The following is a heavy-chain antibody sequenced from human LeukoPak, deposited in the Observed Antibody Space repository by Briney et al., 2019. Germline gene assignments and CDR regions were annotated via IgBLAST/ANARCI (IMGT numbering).Heavy chain of an antibody. CDR2: ISWNGDGR. V-gene: IGHV3-9*01. Sequence: SLRLSCAASGFTFDDYAMHWVRPAPGKGLEWVAGISWNGDGREYADSVKGRFTVSRDNAKNSLYLQMNSLGTEDTALYYCAKGIPLILGGQGTRVTVSS. CDR3: AKGIPLIL. J-gene: IGHJ4*02. D-gene: IGHD3-16*01. CDR1: GFTFDDYA.